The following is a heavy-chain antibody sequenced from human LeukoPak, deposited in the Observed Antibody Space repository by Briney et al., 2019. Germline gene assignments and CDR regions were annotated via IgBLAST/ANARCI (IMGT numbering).Heavy chain of an antibody. CDR1: GFTFSSYE. V-gene: IGHV3-48*03. D-gene: IGHD3-10*01. Sequence: VGSLRLSCAASGFTFSSYEMNWVRQAPGKGLEWVSYISSSGSTIYYAGSVKGRFTISRDNAKNSLYLQMNSLRAEDTAVYYCARDVGPATMVRGFLYYYYYMDVWGKGTTVTVSS. J-gene: IGHJ6*03. CDR2: ISSSGSTI. CDR3: ARDVGPATMVRGFLYYYYYMDV.